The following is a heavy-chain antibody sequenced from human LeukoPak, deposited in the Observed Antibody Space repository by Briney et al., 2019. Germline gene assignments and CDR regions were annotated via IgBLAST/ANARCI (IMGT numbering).Heavy chain of an antibody. D-gene: IGHD3-9*01. CDR2: IYYSGST. CDR3: ARDGTDYNILTGYRRGAFDI. J-gene: IGHJ3*02. V-gene: IGHV4-39*07. CDR1: GGSISSSSYY. Sequence: SETLSLTCAVSGGSISSSSYYWGWIRQPPGKGLEWIGSIYYSGSTYYNPSLKSRVTISVDTSKNQFSLKLSSVTAADTAVYHCARDGTDYNILTGYRRGAFDIWGQGTMVTVSS.